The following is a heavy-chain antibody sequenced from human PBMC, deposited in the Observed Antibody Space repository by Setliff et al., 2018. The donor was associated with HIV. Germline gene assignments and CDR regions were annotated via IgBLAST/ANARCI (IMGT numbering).Heavy chain of an antibody. CDR3: ARQVGSQYSYWAYYFDS. Sequence: SETLSLTCAVSGYSISSGYFWGWIRQPPGKGLEWIGSLYHSGTNFYNPSLKSRVTISLDTSTNRFSLKLNSVTAADTAIYYWARQVGSQYSYWAYYFDSWGQGALVTVSS. CDR1: GYSISSGYF. V-gene: IGHV4-38-2*01. J-gene: IGHJ4*02. D-gene: IGHD5-18*01. CDR2: LYHSGTN.